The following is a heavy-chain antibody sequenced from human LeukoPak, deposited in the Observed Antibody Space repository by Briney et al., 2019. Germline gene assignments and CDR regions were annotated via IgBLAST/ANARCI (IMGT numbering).Heavy chain of an antibody. D-gene: IGHD6-13*01. Sequence: GGSLRLSCAASGFTFSSYWMSWVRQAPGKGPEWLANIKQDGRESYYADSVKGRFTISRDNSKNTLYLQMNSLRPEDTAIYYCVKDDSSLAIWGQGTMVTVSS. V-gene: IGHV3-7*01. CDR3: VKDDSSLAI. CDR1: GFTFSSYW. CDR2: IKQDGRES. J-gene: IGHJ3*02.